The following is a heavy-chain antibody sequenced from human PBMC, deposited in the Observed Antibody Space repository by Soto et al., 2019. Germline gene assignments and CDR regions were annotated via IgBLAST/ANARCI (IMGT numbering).Heavy chain of an antibody. V-gene: IGHV1-18*04. CDR3: ARDRESYYDSSGNYYYHYGLDV. CDR2: ISGYNGNT. Sequence: QVQLVESGAEVKKPGASVKVSCKASGYTFTDYGISWVRQAPGQGLEWMGWISGYNGNTKYAQKFEGRAIMTTATPTNTAYMELRRLRSDDTALYYWARDRESYYDSSGNYYYHYGLDVWGQGTTVTVS. J-gene: IGHJ6*02. CDR1: GYTFTDYG. D-gene: IGHD3-22*01.